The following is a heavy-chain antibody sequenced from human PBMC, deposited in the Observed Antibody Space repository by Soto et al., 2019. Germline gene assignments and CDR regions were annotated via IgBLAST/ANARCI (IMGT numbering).Heavy chain of an antibody. CDR2: IRSNGRT. CDR3: ARLDCSGGSCYPYYFEH. CDR1: GFTFSASA. V-gene: IGHV3-73*02. D-gene: IGHD2-15*01. Sequence: EVQLVESGGGLVQPGGSLELSCAASGFTFSASAMHWVRQASGKGLEWVGRIRSNGRTAYAASMQGRFTISRDDSKKTAYLQLKSLKTDDTAVYYCARLDCSGGSCYPYYFEHWGQGALVTVSA. J-gene: IGHJ4*02.